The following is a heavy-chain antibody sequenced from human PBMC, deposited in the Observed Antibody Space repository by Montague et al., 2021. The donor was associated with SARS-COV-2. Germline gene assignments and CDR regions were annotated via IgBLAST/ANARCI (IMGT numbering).Heavy chain of an antibody. CDR1: GGSFSAYY. V-gene: IGHV4-59*13. Sequence: SETLSLTCTVSGGSFSAYYWSWIRQPPGKGLEWIAYMYNSRSSKYNPSLKSRVSISVDTSKSQFSLKLTSVTAADTAVYYCAREGIPTPGAEWKILHYQDMAVWGQGTTVTVSS. D-gene: IGHD1-14*01. CDR3: AREGIPTPGAEWKILHYQDMAV. J-gene: IGHJ6*02. CDR2: MYNSRSS.